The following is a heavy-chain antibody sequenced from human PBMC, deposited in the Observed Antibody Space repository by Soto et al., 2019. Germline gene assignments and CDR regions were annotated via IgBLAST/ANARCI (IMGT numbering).Heavy chain of an antibody. D-gene: IGHD3-9*01. CDR1: GFTFGDYA. CDR3: ARYFPGDMDV. J-gene: IGHJ6*04. V-gene: IGHV3-49*03. Sequence: EVQLVESGGGLVQPGRSLRLSCTASGFTFGDYAMSWFRQAPGKGLEWVGSISTKVYGETALHAASVKGRFTTSRDDSKSIAYLQMNSLKTEDTAVYYCARYFPGDMDVWGKGTTVTVSS. CDR2: ISTKVYGETA.